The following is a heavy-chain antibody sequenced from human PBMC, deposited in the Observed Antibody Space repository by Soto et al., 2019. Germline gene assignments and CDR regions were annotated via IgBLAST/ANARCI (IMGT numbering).Heavy chain of an antibody. V-gene: IGHV6-1*01. J-gene: IGHJ6*02. CDR3: AILFTGTTRGPRYYYYGMYV. CDR1: GDSVSSNSAA. CDR2: TYYRSKWYN. Sequence: PSETLSLTCAISGDSVSSNSAAWNWIRQSPSRGLEWLGRTYYRSKWYNDYAVSVKSRITINPDTSKNQFSLQLNSVTPEDTAEYYCAILFTGTTRGPRYYYYGMYVWGQGTTVTVSS. D-gene: IGHD1-7*01.